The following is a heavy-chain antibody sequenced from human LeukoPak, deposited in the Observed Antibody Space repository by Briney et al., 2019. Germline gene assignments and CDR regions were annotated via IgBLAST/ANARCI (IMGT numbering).Heavy chain of an antibody. D-gene: IGHD1-26*01. CDR2: IYYSGST. Sequence: SETLSLTCTVSGGSVSSGSYYWSWIRQPPGKGLEWVGYIYYSGSTNYNPSLKSRVTISVDTSKNQFSLKLSSVTAADTAVYYCARVGATYDAFDIWGQGTMVTVSS. J-gene: IGHJ3*02. V-gene: IGHV4-61*01. CDR1: GGSVSSGSYY. CDR3: ARVGATYDAFDI.